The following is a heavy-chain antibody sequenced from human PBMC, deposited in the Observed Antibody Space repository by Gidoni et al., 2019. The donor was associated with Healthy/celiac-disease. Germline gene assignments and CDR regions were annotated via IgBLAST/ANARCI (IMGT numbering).Heavy chain of an antibody. V-gene: IGHV3-30-3*01. CDR3: ARDRGHRQFDY. D-gene: IGHD3-10*01. CDR2: ISYDGSNK. Sequence: QVQLVESGGGVVQPGRSLRLSCAASGFTFSSYAMHWVRQAPGKGLEWVAVISYDGSNKYYADSVKGRFTISRDNSKNTLYLQMNSLRAEDTAVYYCARDRGHRQFDYWGQGTLVTVSS. CDR1: GFTFSSYA. J-gene: IGHJ4*02.